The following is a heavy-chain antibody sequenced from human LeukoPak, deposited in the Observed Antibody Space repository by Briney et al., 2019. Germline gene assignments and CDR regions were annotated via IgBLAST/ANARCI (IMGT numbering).Heavy chain of an antibody. Sequence: SVKVSCKASGGTFSSYAISWVRQAPGQGLEWMGGIIPIFGTANYAQKFQGRVTITEDESTSTAYTEMSSLRSEDTAVYYCARERQSVERATIIAFDIWGQGTMVTVSS. D-gene: IGHD5-24*01. CDR2: IIPIFGTA. J-gene: IGHJ3*02. CDR1: GGTFSSYA. V-gene: IGHV1-69*13. CDR3: ARERQSVERATIIAFDI.